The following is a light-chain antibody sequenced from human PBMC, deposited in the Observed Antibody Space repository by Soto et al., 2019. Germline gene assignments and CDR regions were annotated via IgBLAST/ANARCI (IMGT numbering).Light chain of an antibody. CDR2: GAS. J-gene: IGKJ1*01. Sequence: EIVLTQSPGTLSLSPGERATLSCRASESVRTTSLAWYQQKPGQPPRLLVYGASFRATGVPDRFSGSGAGTDFTLSISRLEAEEFAVYYCQQYGSSPRTFGLGTKVEIK. CDR3: QQYGSSPRT. V-gene: IGKV3-20*01. CDR1: ESVRTTS.